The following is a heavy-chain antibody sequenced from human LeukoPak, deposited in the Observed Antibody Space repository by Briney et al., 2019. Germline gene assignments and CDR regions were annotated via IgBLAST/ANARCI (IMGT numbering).Heavy chain of an antibody. D-gene: IGHD6-6*01. CDR3: ARQSYGSSYHFDY. CDR2: VNPNTGTT. CDR1: GYTFNDYY. J-gene: IGHJ4*02. V-gene: IGHV1-2*02. Sequence: ASVKVSCKASGYTFNDYYIHWVRQAPGQGLEWMGWVNPNTGTTNYAQKFQGRVTLTRDTSISTAYMELSSLTSDDTAVYYCARQSYGSSYHFDYWGQGTLVTVSS.